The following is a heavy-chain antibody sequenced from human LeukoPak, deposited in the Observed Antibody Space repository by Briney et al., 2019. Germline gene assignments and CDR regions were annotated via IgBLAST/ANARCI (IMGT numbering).Heavy chain of an antibody. V-gene: IGHV3-21*01. CDR3: ARDHYYDSSGYYFPDAFDI. CDR2: ISDSGYFI. CDR1: GFAFSRYS. Sequence: GGSLRLSCAASGFAFSRYSMNWVRQAPGKGLEWVSSISDSGYFIYYADSVKGRFTISRDNARNSVSLEMKNLRAEDTAVYYCARDHYYDSSGYYFPDAFDIWGQGTMVTVSS. J-gene: IGHJ3*02. D-gene: IGHD3-22*01.